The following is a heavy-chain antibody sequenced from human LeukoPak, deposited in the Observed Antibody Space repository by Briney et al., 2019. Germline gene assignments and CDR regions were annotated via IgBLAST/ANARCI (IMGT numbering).Heavy chain of an antibody. Sequence: ASVKVSCKVSGYTLIELSMHWVRQAPGKGLEWMGGFDPEDGETIYAQKFQGRVTMTEDTSTDTAYMELSSLRSEDTAVYYCATESHYYDSSGPTPSWFDPWGQGTLVTVSS. D-gene: IGHD3-22*01. CDR3: ATESHYYDSSGPTPSWFDP. CDR1: GYTLIELS. J-gene: IGHJ5*02. V-gene: IGHV1-24*01. CDR2: FDPEDGET.